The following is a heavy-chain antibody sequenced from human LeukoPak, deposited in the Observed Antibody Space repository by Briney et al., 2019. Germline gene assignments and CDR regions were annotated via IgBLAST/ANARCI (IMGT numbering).Heavy chain of an antibody. CDR3: ARAGPRRGSSWGGYYYYMDV. Sequence: SETLSLTCTVSGYSISSGYYWGWIRQPPGKGLEWIGSIYHSGSTYYNPSLKSRVTISVDTSKNQFSLKLSSVTAADTAVYYCARAGPRRGSSWGGYYYYMDVWGKGTTVTISS. CDR1: GYSISSGYY. V-gene: IGHV4-38-2*02. D-gene: IGHD6-13*01. J-gene: IGHJ6*03. CDR2: IYHSGST.